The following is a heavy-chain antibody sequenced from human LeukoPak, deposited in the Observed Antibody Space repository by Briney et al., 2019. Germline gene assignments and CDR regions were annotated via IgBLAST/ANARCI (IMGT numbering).Heavy chain of an antibody. CDR2: ISGSGGST. CDR3: AKDDYDSSGGGEFDY. CDR1: GFTFSSYA. Sequence: PGGSLRLSCAASGFTFSSYAMSWVRQAPGKWLELVSAISGSGGSTYYADSVKGRFTISRDNSKNTLYLQMNSLRAEDTAVYYCAKDDYDSSGGGEFDYWGQGTLVTVSS. D-gene: IGHD3-22*01. V-gene: IGHV3-23*01. J-gene: IGHJ4*02.